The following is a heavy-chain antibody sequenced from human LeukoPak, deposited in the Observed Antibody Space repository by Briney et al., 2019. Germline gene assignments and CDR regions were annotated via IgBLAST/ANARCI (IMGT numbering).Heavy chain of an antibody. Sequence: SETLSLTCTVSGGSISSSSYYWGWIRQPPGKGLEWIGSIYYSGSTYYNPFLKSRVTISLDTSKNQFSLKLRSVTAADTAVYYCARDRLNGYSFAFDYWGQGTLVTVSS. CDR2: IYYSGST. CDR3: ARDRLNGYSFAFDY. J-gene: IGHJ4*02. D-gene: IGHD5-18*01. V-gene: IGHV4-39*07. CDR1: GGSISSSSYY.